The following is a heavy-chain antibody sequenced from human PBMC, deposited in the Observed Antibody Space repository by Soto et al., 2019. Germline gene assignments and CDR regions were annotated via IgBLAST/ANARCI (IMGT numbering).Heavy chain of an antibody. D-gene: IGHD3-3*01. Sequence: PEESLRVPWAASGCTFSSYCLNWVRQAPGKRLEWVSSISSSSSYIYYADSVKGRFTISRDNAKNSLYLHMNSLRAEDTAVYYCAREGSGLFLEWPLSYYSSVMDYSG. J-gene: IGHJ6*02. CDR2: ISSSSSYI. CDR3: AREGSGLFLEWPLSYYSSVMDY. V-gene: IGHV3-21*01. CDR1: GCTFSSYC.